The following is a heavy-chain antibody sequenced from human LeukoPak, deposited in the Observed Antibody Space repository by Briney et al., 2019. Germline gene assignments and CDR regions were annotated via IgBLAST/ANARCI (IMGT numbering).Heavy chain of an antibody. CDR1: WGSISSYY. J-gene: IGHJ6*03. D-gene: IGHD3-10*01. CDR3: ARVADSSGSGRRHNYYYYYMDV. CDR2: NHYSGST. Sequence: PSETLSLTRTVSWGSISSYYWSWIRQPPPKGLEWIGYNHYSGSTNYNPPLKSRVTISVDMSKNQFSLKLSSVTAADTAVYYCARVADSSGSGRRHNYYYYYMDVWGKGTTVTISS. V-gene: IGHV4-59*01.